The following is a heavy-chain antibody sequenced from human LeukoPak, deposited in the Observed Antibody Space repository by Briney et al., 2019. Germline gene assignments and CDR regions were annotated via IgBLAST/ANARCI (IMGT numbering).Heavy chain of an antibody. V-gene: IGHV3-21*01. CDR1: GFTFSTYS. D-gene: IGHD4-17*01. CDR2: ISTSSSYI. Sequence: GGSLRLSCAASGFTFSTYSMNWVRQAPGKGLEWVSSISTSSSYIYYADSVKGRFTISRDNAKKSVYLQMNSLRVEDTAVHYCARDEGLLTPGASDYWGQGTLVTVSS. J-gene: IGHJ4*02. CDR3: ARDEGLLTPGASDY.